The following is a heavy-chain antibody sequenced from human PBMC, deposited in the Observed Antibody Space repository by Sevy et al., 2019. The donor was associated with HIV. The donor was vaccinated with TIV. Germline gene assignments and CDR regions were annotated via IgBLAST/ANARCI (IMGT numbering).Heavy chain of an antibody. CDR3: ARSRVITGTFDY. J-gene: IGHJ4*02. CDR1: GGSISGYY. V-gene: IGHV4-59*01. Sequence: SETLSITCTVSGGSISGYYWSWVRQPPGKGLEWIGYITYCGSTNYNPSLKRRVTISVDTSKNEFSLMLSSVTAADTAVYYGARSRVITGTFDYWGQGTLVTVSS. CDR2: ITYCGST. D-gene: IGHD1-20*01.